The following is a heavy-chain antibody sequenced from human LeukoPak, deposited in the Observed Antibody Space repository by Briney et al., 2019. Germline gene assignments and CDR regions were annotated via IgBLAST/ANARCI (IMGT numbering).Heavy chain of an antibody. V-gene: IGHV1-18*01. CDR3: ARALESGTRSHFDY. D-gene: IGHD1-1*01. Sequence: ASVKVSCEASGYTFTSYGISWVRQAPGQGLEWMGWISAYNGNTNYAQKLQGRVTMTTDTSTSTAYMELRSLRSDDTAVYYCARALESGTRSHFDYWGQGTLVTVSS. CDR2: ISAYNGNT. CDR1: GYTFTSYG. J-gene: IGHJ4*02.